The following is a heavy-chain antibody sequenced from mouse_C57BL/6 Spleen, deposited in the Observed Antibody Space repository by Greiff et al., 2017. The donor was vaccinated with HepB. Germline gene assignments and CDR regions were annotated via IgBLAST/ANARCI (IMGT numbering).Heavy chain of an antibody. CDR1: GYTFTSYW. CDR3: ARRVAGDYFDY. Sequence: QVQLKQPGAELVKPGASVKMSCKASGYTFTSYWITWVKQRPGQGLEWIGDIYPGCGSTNYNEKFKSKATLTVDKSSSTAYMQLSSLTSEDSAVYYCARRVAGDYFDYWGQGTTLTVSS. J-gene: IGHJ2*01. V-gene: IGHV1-55*01. CDR2: IYPGCGST. D-gene: IGHD1-1*02.